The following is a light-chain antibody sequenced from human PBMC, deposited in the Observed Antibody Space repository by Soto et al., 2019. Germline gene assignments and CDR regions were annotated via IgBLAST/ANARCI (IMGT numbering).Light chain of an antibody. Sequence: QSALAQPRSVSGSPGQSVTISCTGTSSDVGGYNYVSWYQEQPGKAPKLMIYDVSKRPSGVPDRFSGSKSGNTASLTISGLQAEDEADYYCAGWDDSLSGYVFGTGTKVTVL. CDR2: DVS. V-gene: IGLV2-11*01. J-gene: IGLJ1*01. CDR3: AGWDDSLSGYV. CDR1: SSDVGGYNY.